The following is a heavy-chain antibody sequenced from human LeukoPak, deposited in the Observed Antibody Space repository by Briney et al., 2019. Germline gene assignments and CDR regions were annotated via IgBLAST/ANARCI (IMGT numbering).Heavy chain of an antibody. D-gene: IGHD3-3*01. CDR1: GGSFSGYY. J-gene: IGHJ3*02. V-gene: IGHV4-34*01. CDR2: INHSVST. Sequence: SETLSLTCAVYGGSFSGYYWSWIRQPPGKGLEWIGEINHSVSTNYNPSLKSRVTISVDTSKNQFSLKLSSVTAADTAVYYCARRRSSITIFGVVTRRAFDIWGQGTMVTVSS. CDR3: ARRRSSITIFGVVTRRAFDI.